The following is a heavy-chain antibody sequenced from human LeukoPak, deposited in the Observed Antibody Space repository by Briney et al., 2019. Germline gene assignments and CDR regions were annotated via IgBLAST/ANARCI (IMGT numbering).Heavy chain of an antibody. CDR3: ARSLEYSSSWYVSDY. CDR2: ISSSSSTI. CDR1: GFTFSSYS. Sequence: PGGSLRLSCAASGFTFSSYSMNWVRQAPGKGLEWVSYISSSSSTIYYADSVKGRFTISRDNAKNSLYLQMNSLRAEDTAVYYCARSLEYSSSWYVSDYWGQGTLVTVSS. D-gene: IGHD6-13*01. J-gene: IGHJ4*02. V-gene: IGHV3-48*01.